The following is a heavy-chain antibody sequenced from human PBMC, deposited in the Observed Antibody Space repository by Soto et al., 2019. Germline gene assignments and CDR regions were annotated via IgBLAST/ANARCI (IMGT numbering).Heavy chain of an antibody. J-gene: IGHJ6*02. Sequence: QVHLVQSGAEVKKPGASVKVSCKTSGYTFTTYGISWVRQAPGQGLERMGWTSAYNGNTNYAQKLQGRVTMTTGTSTSTAYMEMRSLRSDDTSVYYCARDLYSFSYYAMDVWGQGPTVTFSS. CDR3: ARDLYSFSYYAMDV. CDR2: TSAYNGNT. CDR1: GYTFTTYG. D-gene: IGHD5-18*01. V-gene: IGHV1-18*04.